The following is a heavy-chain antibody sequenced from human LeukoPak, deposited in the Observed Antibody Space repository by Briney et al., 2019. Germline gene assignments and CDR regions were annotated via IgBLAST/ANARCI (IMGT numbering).Heavy chain of an antibody. D-gene: IGHD2-15*01. CDR1: GGSISSHY. J-gene: IGHJ4*02. Sequence: SETLSVTCTVSGGSISSHYWSWIRQPPGKGLEWIGYIYYSGSTNYNPSLKSRVTISVDTSKNQFSLKLSSVTAADTAVYYCARGRRRDKWYYFDYWGQGTLVTVSS. CDR3: ARGRRRDKWYYFDY. V-gene: IGHV4-59*11. CDR2: IYYSGST.